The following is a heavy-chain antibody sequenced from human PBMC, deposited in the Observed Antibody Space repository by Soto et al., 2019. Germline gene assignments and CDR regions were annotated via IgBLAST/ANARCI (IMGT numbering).Heavy chain of an antibody. CDR2: IYPGDSDT. D-gene: IGHD3-22*01. Sequence: GESLKISCEGSGYSFRNYWIGWVRQVPGTGLEWVGIIYPGDSDTIYNPSFQGHVIISADKSISTAYLQWSSLKASDTAIYYCARKDTTDYESGAHCYGDYWGQGTQVTVSS. V-gene: IGHV5-51*01. CDR1: GYSFRNYW. CDR3: ARKDTTDYESGAHCYGDY. J-gene: IGHJ4*02.